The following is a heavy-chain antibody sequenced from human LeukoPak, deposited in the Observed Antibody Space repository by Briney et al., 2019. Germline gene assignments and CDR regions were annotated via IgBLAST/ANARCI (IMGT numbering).Heavy chain of an antibody. CDR3: AKDEYSGSYEDNFDY. V-gene: IGHV3-30*18. J-gene: IGHJ4*02. CDR2: ISYDGSNK. Sequence: GGSLRLSCAASGFTFSSYSMHWVRQAPGKGLEWVAVISYDGSNKYYADSVKGRFTISRDNSKNTLYLQMNSLRAEDTAVYYCAKDEYSGSYEDNFDYWGQGTLVTVSS. D-gene: IGHD1-26*01. CDR1: GFTFSSYS.